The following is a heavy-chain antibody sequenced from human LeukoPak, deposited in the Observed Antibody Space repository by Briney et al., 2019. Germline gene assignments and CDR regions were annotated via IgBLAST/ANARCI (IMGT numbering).Heavy chain of an antibody. D-gene: IGHD6-19*01. CDR2: INSDGSTT. V-gene: IGHV3-74*01. Sequence: GRTLRLSCAASGVAFTSYWMHWVRQVPGQGLVSVSRINSDGSTTSYADSVMGRFTISRDNAQNTLYLHMNSLQAVHTAVHYCARVIYSGWEGELSDWGQGTLVTVSS. J-gene: IGHJ4*02. CDR3: ARVIYSGWEGELSD. CDR1: GVAFTSYW.